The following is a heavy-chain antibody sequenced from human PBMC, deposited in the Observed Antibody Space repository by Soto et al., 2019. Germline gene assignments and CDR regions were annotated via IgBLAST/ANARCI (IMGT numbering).Heavy chain of an antibody. CDR3: ARRTNTAGGWFDS. D-gene: IGHD6-13*01. CDR2: IDYSGTT. V-gene: IGHV4-39*01. CDR1: GGSISSSSYH. J-gene: IGHJ5*01. Sequence: SQTLSLTCTLSGGSISSSSYHWGWIRQPPGKGLEWIGSIDYSGTTFYNASLNSRVTISADTSKNQFSLKLSSVTAADTALYYCARRTNTAGGWFDSWGQGALVTVSS.